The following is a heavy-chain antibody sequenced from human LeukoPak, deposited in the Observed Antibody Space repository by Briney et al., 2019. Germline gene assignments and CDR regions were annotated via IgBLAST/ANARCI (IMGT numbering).Heavy chain of an antibody. CDR1: GGSISSYY. D-gene: IGHD5-18*01. J-gene: IGHJ4*02. CDR2: IYYSGST. CDR3: AGRGYSYGYDY. Sequence: PSETLSLTCTVSGGSISSYYWSWIRQPPGKGLEWIGYIYYSGSTNYNPSPKSRVTISVDTSKNQFSPKLSSVTAADTAVYYCAGRGYSYGYDYWGQGTLVTVSS. V-gene: IGHV4-59*01.